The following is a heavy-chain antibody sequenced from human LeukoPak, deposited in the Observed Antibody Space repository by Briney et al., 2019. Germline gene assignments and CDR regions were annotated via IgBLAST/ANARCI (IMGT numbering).Heavy chain of an antibody. V-gene: IGHV3-74*01. CDR1: GFTVSSYA. CDR3: ARGLVHDTSGYYSDY. D-gene: IGHD3-22*01. Sequence: GGSLRLSCAGSGFTVSSYAMSWVRQAPGKGLVWVSRINSDDSRTTYADSVKGRFTISRDNAKNTLYLQMNSLRAEDTAVYYCARGLVHDTSGYYSDYWGQGTLVTVSS. J-gene: IGHJ4*02. CDR2: INSDDSRT.